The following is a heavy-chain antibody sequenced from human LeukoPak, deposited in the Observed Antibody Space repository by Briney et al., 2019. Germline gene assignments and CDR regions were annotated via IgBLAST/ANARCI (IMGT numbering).Heavy chain of an antibody. Sequence: GGSLRLSCAASGFTFSSYAMHWVRQAPGKGLEWVAVISYDGSNKYYADSVKGRFTISRDNSKDTLYLQMNSLRAEDTAVYYCARASYGDYTLDYWGQGTLVTVSS. D-gene: IGHD4-17*01. CDR1: GFTFSSYA. J-gene: IGHJ4*02. CDR3: ARASYGDYTLDY. CDR2: ISYDGSNK. V-gene: IGHV3-30-3*01.